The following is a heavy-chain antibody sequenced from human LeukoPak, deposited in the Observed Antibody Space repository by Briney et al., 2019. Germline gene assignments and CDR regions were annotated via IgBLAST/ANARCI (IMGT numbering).Heavy chain of an antibody. CDR1: GFTFSSYG. Sequence: PGGSVRLSCAASGFTFSSYGMHWVRQAPGKGLEWVAVIWYDGSNNYYADSVKGRFTISRDNSKNTLYLQMNSLRAEDTAVYYCAKDREEDYYDSSGYWDYWGQGTLVTVSS. J-gene: IGHJ4*02. CDR3: AKDREEDYYDSSGYWDY. D-gene: IGHD3-22*01. CDR2: IWYDGSNN. V-gene: IGHV3-33*06.